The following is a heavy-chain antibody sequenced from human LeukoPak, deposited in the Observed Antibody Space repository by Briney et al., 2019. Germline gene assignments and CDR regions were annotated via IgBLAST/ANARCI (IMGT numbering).Heavy chain of an antibody. D-gene: IGHD5-12*01. CDR2: INPNSGGT. Sequence: ASVKVSCKASGYTFTGYYMHWVRQAPGQGLEWMGWINPNSGGTNYAQKFQGRVTMTRDTSISTAYLQWSSLKASDTAMYYCARTALGYSGYVYYFDYWGQGTLVTVSS. CDR1: GYTFTGYY. J-gene: IGHJ4*02. CDR3: ARTALGYSGYVYYFDY. V-gene: IGHV1-2*02.